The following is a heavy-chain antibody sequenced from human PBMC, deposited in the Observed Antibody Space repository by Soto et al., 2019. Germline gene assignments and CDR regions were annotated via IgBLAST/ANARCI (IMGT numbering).Heavy chain of an antibody. CDR3: ARARWPMIGHFDY. CDR2: IYHSGST. CDR1: GGSISSGGYS. V-gene: IGHV4-30-2*01. J-gene: IGHJ4*02. Sequence: NPSETLSLTCAVSGGSISSGGYSWSWIRQPPGKGLEWIGYIYHSGSTYYNPSLKSRVTISVDRSKNQFSLKLSSVTAADTAVYYCARARWPMIGHFDYWGQGTLVTVSS. D-gene: IGHD3-22*01.